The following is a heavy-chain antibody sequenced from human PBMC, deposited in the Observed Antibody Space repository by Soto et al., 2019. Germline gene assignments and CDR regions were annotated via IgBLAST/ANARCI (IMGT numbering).Heavy chain of an antibody. CDR3: AGLTMVRGVILGYYYYYGMDV. CDR2: IYYSGST. D-gene: IGHD3-10*01. J-gene: IGHJ6*02. CDR1: GGSISSYY. V-gene: IGHV4-59*08. Sequence: SETLSLTCTVSGGSISSYYWSWIRQPPGKGLEWIGYIYYSGSTNYNPSLKSRVTISVDTSKNQFSLKLSSVTAADTAVYYCAGLTMVRGVILGYYYYYGMDVWGQGTTVTVSS.